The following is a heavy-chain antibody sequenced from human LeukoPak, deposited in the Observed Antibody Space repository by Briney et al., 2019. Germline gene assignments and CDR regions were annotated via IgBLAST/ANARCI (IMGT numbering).Heavy chain of an antibody. CDR3: ARSRDGYKRFDS. D-gene: IGHD5-24*01. V-gene: IGHV3-23*01. CDR2: ISGSGDTT. Sequence: PGESLRLSCAASGFTISSCAMTWVRQAPGKGLEWVSVISGSGDTTYYADSVKGRFTISRDNSKNTLYLQMNSLRAEDTAVYFCARSRDGYKRFDSWGQGTLVTVSS. J-gene: IGHJ4*02. CDR1: GFTISSCA.